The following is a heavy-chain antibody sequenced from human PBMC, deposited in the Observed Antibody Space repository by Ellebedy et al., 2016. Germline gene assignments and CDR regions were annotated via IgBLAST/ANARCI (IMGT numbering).Heavy chain of an antibody. CDR2: IKQDGSEK. D-gene: IGHD5-12*01. CDR1: GFTLSNYW. V-gene: IGHV3-7*03. CDR3: ARENIVATIYYYYYGMDV. J-gene: IGHJ6*02. Sequence: GGSLRLSXAASGFTLSNYWMSWVRQAPGKGLEWVANIKQDGSEKYYVDSVKGRFTISRDNAKNSLYLQMNSLRAEDTAVYYCARENIVATIYYYYYGMDVWGQGTTVTVSS.